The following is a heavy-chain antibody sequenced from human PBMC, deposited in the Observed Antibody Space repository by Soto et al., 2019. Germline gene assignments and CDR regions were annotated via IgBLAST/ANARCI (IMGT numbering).Heavy chain of an antibody. D-gene: IGHD3-3*01. CDR3: ARDSDPDYDFWSGYYRGGWFDP. V-gene: IGHV1-3*01. CDR1: GYTFTSYA. Sequence: ASVKVSCKASGYTFTSYAMHWVRQAPGQRLEWMGWINAGNGNTKYSQKFQGRVTITRDTSASTAYMELSSLRSEDTAVYYCARDSDPDYDFWSGYYRGGWFDPWGQGTLVTVSS. CDR2: INAGNGNT. J-gene: IGHJ5*02.